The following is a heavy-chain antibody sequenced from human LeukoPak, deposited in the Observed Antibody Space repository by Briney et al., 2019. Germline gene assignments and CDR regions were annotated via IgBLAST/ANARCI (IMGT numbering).Heavy chain of an antibody. Sequence: ASVKVSCKASGYTFTSYYMHWVLQAPGQGLEWMGIINPSGGSTSYAQKFQGRVTMTTDTSTSTAYMELRSLRSDDTAVYYCARGGIAAAGSPYYYMDVWGKGTTVTVSS. D-gene: IGHD6-13*01. J-gene: IGHJ6*03. CDR1: GYTFTSYY. CDR2: INPSGGST. CDR3: ARGGIAAAGSPYYYMDV. V-gene: IGHV1-46*01.